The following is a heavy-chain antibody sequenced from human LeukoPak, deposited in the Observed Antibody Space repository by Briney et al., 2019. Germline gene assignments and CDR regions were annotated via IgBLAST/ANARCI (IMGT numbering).Heavy chain of an antibody. Sequence: PRGSLRLSCAASGFTFSSYAMNWVRQAPGKGLEWVSTFSGSGDTTYYADSVKGRFAISTDNSKNTLYLQMDSLRAEDTAVYYCAKSYSSGWFGLYFDSWGQGTLVTVSS. CDR3: AKSYSSGWFGLYFDS. CDR1: GFTFSSYA. D-gene: IGHD6-19*01. V-gene: IGHV3-23*01. J-gene: IGHJ4*02. CDR2: FSGSGDTT.